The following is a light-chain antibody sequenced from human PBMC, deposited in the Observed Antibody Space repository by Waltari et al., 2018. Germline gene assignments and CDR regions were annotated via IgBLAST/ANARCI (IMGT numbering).Light chain of an antibody. CDR3: HAAADNNWF. Sequence: YDLTQPFSVSVSPGQTATITCSGDVLAEKNVRWFQQKPGQAPTLILYKDAERPSGLPERFSGSSSGSTVTLTIRGALLEDEADYHCHAAADNNWFFGGGTKLTVL. CDR1: VLAEKN. V-gene: IGLV3-27*01. CDR2: KDA. J-gene: IGLJ2*01.